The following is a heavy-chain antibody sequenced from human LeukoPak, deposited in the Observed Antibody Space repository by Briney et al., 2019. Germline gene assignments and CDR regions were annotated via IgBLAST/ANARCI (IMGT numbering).Heavy chain of an antibody. CDR1: GFTFYDYA. Sequence: TGGSLRHSSAASGFTFYDYAMHWVRPAPGKGLEWVSGINWNGGSTGYADSVKGRFTISRDNAKNSLYLQMNSLRDEDTALYYCAREGVTMVRGVINYFDYWGQGTLVTVSS. CDR3: AREGVTMVRGVINYFDY. V-gene: IGHV3-20*03. D-gene: IGHD3-10*01. J-gene: IGHJ4*02. CDR2: INWNGGST.